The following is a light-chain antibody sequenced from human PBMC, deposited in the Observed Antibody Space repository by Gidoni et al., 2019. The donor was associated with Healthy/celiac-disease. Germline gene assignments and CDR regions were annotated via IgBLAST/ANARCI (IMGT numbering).Light chain of an antibody. CDR3: MQGTQFPHT. CDR1: QSLVHSDGNTY. J-gene: IGKJ2*01. CDR2: KIS. V-gene: IGKV2-24*01. Sequence: DIVMTQTPLSSPVTLGQPASISCRSRQSLVHSDGNTYLSWLQQRPGQPPRPLIYKISNRFSGVPERFSGSGAGTDFTLKSSRVEAEDVGVYYWMQGTQFPHTFGQXTKLEIK.